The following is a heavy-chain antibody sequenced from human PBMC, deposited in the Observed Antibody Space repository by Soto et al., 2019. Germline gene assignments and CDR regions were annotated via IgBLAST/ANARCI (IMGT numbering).Heavy chain of an antibody. CDR2: IYHSGST. Sequence: TLSLTCAVSGGSISSSNWWSWVRQPPGKGLEWIGEIYHSGSTNYNPSLKSRVTISVDKSKNQFSLKLSSVTAADTAVYYCARVASPGYCTNGVCHIDYWGQGTLVTVSS. D-gene: IGHD2-8*01. CDR1: GGSISSSNW. CDR3: ARVASPGYCTNGVCHIDY. V-gene: IGHV4-4*02. J-gene: IGHJ4*02.